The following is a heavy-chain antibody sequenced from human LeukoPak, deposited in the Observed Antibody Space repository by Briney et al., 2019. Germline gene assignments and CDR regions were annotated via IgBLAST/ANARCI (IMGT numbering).Heavy chain of an antibody. D-gene: IGHD3-16*01. CDR2: IYYSGST. CDR3: ARVITVRGVIFDY. J-gene: IGHJ4*02. V-gene: IGHV4-59*01. Sequence: TSSETLSLTYAVYGGSFSTYYWSWIRQPPGKGLEWIGYIYYSGSTNYNPSLKSRVAISVDTSKNQFSLNLSSVTAADTAVYYCARVITVRGVIFDYWGQGTLVTVSS. CDR1: GGSFSTYY.